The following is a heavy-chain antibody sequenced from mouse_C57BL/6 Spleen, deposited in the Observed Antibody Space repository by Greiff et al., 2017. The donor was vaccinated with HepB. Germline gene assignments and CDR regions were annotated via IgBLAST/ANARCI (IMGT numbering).Heavy chain of an antibody. V-gene: IGHV5-4*01. CDR1: GFTFSSYA. Sequence: EVHLVESGGGLVKPGGSLKLSCAASGFTFSSYAMSWVRQTPEKRLEWVATISDGGSYTYYPDNVKGRFTISRDNAKNNLYLQMSHLKSEDTAMYYCARESGTLDYWGQGTTLTVSS. CDR2: ISDGGSYT. CDR3: ARESGTLDY. J-gene: IGHJ2*01. D-gene: IGHD4-1*01.